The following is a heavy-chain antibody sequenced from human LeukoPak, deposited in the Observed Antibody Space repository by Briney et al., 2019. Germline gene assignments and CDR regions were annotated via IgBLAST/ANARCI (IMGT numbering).Heavy chain of an antibody. CDR2: ISWNSGSI. CDR1: GFTFDDYA. Sequence: GGSLRLSCAASGFTFDDYAMHWVRQAPGKGLEWVSGISWNSGSICYADSVKGRFTISRDNAKNSLYLQMNSLRAEDTALYYCAKDIGHILVVPAAIPYYYGMDVWGQGTTVTVSS. V-gene: IGHV3-9*01. D-gene: IGHD2-2*01. CDR3: AKDIGHILVVPAAIPYYYGMDV. J-gene: IGHJ6*02.